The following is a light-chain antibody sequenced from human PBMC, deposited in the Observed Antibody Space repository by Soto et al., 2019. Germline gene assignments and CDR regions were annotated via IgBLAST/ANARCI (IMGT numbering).Light chain of an antibody. CDR3: HQYASSPQT. Sequence: EIVLTQSPNTLSLSQGERATLSCRASQIIASYSLAWYQQKPGQAPRLLIYFASNRAPGIPDRFSGSGSGTDFTLTISRLEPEDFAVYFCHQYASSPQTFGQGTKVDIK. CDR2: FAS. V-gene: IGKV3-20*01. J-gene: IGKJ1*01. CDR1: QIIASYS.